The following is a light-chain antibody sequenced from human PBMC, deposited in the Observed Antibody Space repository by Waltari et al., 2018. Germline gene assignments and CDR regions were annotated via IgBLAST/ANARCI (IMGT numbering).Light chain of an antibody. CDR2: LCS. V-gene: IGKV2-28*01. CDR3: MQALQTPLT. CDR1: QSLPYSNGYNE. Sequence: EIVLTQSPLSLPVTPGEPASISCRASQSLPYSNGYNELDWYLQKPGQSPQLLIYLCSKRASGVPDRFSGSGSGTDFTLNITRVEAEDVGVYYCMQALQTPLTFGGGTKVEIK. J-gene: IGKJ4*02.